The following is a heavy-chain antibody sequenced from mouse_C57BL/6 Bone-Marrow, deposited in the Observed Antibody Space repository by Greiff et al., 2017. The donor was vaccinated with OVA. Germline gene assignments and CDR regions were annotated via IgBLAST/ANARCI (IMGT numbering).Heavy chain of an antibody. V-gene: IGHV5-12*01. J-gene: IGHJ2*01. D-gene: IGHD2-12*01. CDR3: ARHGARRGFDY. CDR2: ISNGGGST. CDR1: GFTFSDYY. Sequence: EVMLVESGGGLVQPGGSLKLSCAASGFTFSDYYMYWVRQTPEKRLEWVAYISNGGGSTYYPDTVKGRFTISRDNAKNTLYLQMSRLKSEDTAMYYCARHGARRGFDYWGQGTTLTVSS.